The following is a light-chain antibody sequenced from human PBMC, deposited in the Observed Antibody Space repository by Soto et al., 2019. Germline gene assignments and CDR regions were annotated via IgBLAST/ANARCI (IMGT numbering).Light chain of an antibody. V-gene: IGKV3-20*01. CDR2: ATS. CDR3: QQYGPSPPIT. CDR1: QSVTTAY. J-gene: IGKJ5*01. Sequence: EIVLTQSPGTLSLYPGERATLSCRASQSVTTAYLAWYQQKPGQAPRLVIYATSSRATGFPDRFSGSGSGTDFTLTISRLEPEDFAVYYCQQYGPSPPITFGQGTRLEIK.